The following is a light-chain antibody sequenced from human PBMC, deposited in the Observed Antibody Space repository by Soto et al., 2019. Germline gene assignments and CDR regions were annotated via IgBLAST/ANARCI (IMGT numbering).Light chain of an antibody. CDR3: QQYSDFLIS. V-gene: IGKV1-5*01. J-gene: IGKJ3*01. CDR1: QSISRS. Sequence: DIPMTQSPSTLSASVGDRVTITCRASQSISRSLAWYQQKPGKAPSLLIYDASSLEGGVPSRFSGSGFGTEFTLTITNLQPAEFATYYCQQYSDFLISFGPGTTVDFK. CDR2: DAS.